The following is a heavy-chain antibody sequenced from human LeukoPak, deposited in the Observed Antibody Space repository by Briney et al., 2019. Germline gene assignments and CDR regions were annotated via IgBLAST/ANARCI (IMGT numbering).Heavy chain of an antibody. CDR2: IIPIFGTA. CDR1: GGTFSSYA. CDR3: ARDRGLIVGAAVDY. V-gene: IGHV1-69*05. J-gene: IGHJ4*02. D-gene: IGHD1-26*01. Sequence: SAKVSCKASGGTFSSYAISWVRQAPGQGLEWMGRIIPIFGTANYAQKFQGRVTITTDESTSTAYMELSSLRSEDTAVYYCARDRGLIVGAAVDYWGQGTLVTVSS.